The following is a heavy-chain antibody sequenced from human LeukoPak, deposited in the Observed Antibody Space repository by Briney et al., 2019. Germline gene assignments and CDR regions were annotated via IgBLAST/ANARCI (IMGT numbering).Heavy chain of an antibody. D-gene: IGHD6-13*01. CDR2: ISSTNSYI. CDR3: ARVVTPPHIAIRRNWYFDL. J-gene: IGHJ2*01. V-gene: IGHV3-21*01. Sequence: PGGSLRLSCAASGFSFSSYTMNWVRQAPGKGLEWVSSISSTNSYIYYADSLEGRFTVSRDNAKNSLYLQMNSLRADDTAVYYCARVVTPPHIAIRRNWYFDLWGRGTLVTVSS. CDR1: GFSFSSYT.